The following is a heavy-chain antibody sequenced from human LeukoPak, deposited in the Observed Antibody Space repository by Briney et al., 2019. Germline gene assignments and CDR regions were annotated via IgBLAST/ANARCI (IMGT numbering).Heavy chain of an antibody. J-gene: IGHJ4*02. V-gene: IGHV3-15*01. CDR3: TTNYYYDSSGYDY. Sequence: GGSLRLSCAASGFTFSNAWMSWVRQAPGKGLEWVGRIKSKTDGGTTDYAAPVKGRFTISRDDSKNTLYLQMNSLKTEDIAVYYCTTNYYYDSSGYDYWGQGTLVTVSS. D-gene: IGHD3-22*01. CDR2: IKSKTDGGTT. CDR1: GFTFSNAW.